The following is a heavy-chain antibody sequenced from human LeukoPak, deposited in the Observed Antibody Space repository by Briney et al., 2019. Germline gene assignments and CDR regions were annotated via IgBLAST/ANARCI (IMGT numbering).Heavy chain of an antibody. CDR3: AKDTASSWWYFDL. Sequence: GGSLRLSCAVSGFTVSTDYMSWVRQAPGKGLEWVSAISGSGRYTSYADSVKGRFTISRDNSKNTLYLQMNSLRAEDTAVYYCAKDTASSWWYFDLWGRGTLVTVSS. V-gene: IGHV3-23*01. CDR2: ISGSGRYT. CDR1: GFTVSTDY. D-gene: IGHD5-18*01. J-gene: IGHJ2*01.